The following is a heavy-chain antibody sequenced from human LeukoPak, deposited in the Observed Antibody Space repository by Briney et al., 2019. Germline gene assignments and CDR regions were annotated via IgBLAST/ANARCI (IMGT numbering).Heavy chain of an antibody. V-gene: IGHV4-59*08. Sequence: SETLSLTCTVSGGSISSHYWSWIRQPPGKGLEWIGYIYYSGSTNYNPSVKSRVTISVDTSKNQFSLKLSSVTAADTAVYYCARLPKIAVAANLTRYWYFDLWGRGTLVTVSS. J-gene: IGHJ2*01. CDR2: IYYSGST. D-gene: IGHD6-19*01. CDR1: GGSISSHY. CDR3: ARLPKIAVAANLTRYWYFDL.